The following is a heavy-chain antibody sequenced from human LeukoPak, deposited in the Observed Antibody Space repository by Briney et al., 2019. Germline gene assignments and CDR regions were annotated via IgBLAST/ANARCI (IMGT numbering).Heavy chain of an antibody. J-gene: IGHJ2*01. CDR3: ARARLGYSSGWHLWYFDL. V-gene: IGHV1-2*02. CDR2: INPNSGGT. Sequence: ASVKVSCKASGYTFTGYYMHWVRQAPGQGLEWMGWINPNSGGTNYAQKFQGRVTMTTDTSTSTAYMELRSLRSDDTAVYYCARARLGYSSGWHLWYFDLWGRGTLVTVSS. D-gene: IGHD6-19*01. CDR1: GYTFTGYY.